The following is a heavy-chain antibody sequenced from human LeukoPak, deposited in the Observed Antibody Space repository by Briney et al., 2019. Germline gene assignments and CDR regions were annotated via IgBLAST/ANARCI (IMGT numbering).Heavy chain of an antibody. Sequence: GSLRLSCAASGFTFSSYSMNWVRQAPGKGLEWVAVISYDGSNKYYADSVKGRFTISRDNSKNTLYLQMNSLRAEDTAVYYCARLVSYYMAVWGKGTTVTISS. CDR3: ARLVSYYMAV. CDR2: ISYDGSNK. V-gene: IGHV3-30*03. CDR1: GFTFSSYS. J-gene: IGHJ6*03. D-gene: IGHD6-6*01.